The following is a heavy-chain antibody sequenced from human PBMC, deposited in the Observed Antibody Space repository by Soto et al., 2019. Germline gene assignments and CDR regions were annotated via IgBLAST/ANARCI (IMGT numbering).Heavy chain of an antibody. J-gene: IGHJ5*02. Sequence: SGPALVNPAETLTLTCTFWGFSLTTSGVSVGWIRQPPGKALEWLALIYWDNDIRYSPFLKSRLTIAKDTSKNQVVLTMTNMDPVDTATYYCAHAYTGSSWFQNWFDPWGQGTLVTVSS. D-gene: IGHD6-13*01. CDR1: GFSLTTSGVS. CDR3: AHAYTGSSWFQNWFDP. V-gene: IGHV2-5*02. CDR2: IYWDNDI.